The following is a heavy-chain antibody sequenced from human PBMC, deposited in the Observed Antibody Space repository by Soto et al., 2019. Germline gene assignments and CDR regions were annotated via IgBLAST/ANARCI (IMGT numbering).Heavy chain of an antibody. CDR1: GFPFSNYA. CDR3: ARAPSEYIWGSYLRYFEY. V-gene: IGHV3-23*01. D-gene: IGHD3-16*02. J-gene: IGHJ4*02. Sequence: VELLESGGAFIQPGGSLRLSCAASGFPFSNYAMAWVRQASGKGLEWVSGISGNSGHAFYADSVKGRFTSSRVNSRNTLYLQMESLRAEDTATYYCARAPSEYIWGSYLRYFEYWGQGTLVAVSS. CDR2: ISGNSGHA.